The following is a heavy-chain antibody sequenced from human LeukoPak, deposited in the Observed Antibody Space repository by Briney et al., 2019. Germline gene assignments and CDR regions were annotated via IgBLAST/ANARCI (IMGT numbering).Heavy chain of an antibody. V-gene: IGHV3-48*01. J-gene: IGHJ5*02. Sequence: GGCLRLSCAASGFTFSSYSMNWVRQAPGKGLEWVSYISSSSSTIYYADSVKGRFTISRDNAKNSPYLQMNSLRAEDTAVYYCARTIGYCSGGGCYLGWFDPWGEGTLVTVSS. CDR3: ARTIGYCSGGGCYLGWFDP. CDR2: ISSSSSTI. D-gene: IGHD2-15*01. CDR1: GFTFSSYS.